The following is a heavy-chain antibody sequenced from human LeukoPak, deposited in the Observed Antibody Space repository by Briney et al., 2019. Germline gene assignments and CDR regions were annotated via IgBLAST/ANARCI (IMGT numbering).Heavy chain of an antibody. CDR3: ARESVAGGFEY. V-gene: IGHV1-69*08. CDR2: IIPMQGTP. Sequence: SVKVSCKASGGTFSSYNFIWVRQAPGQGLEWMGGIIPMQGTPNYAQKFQGRVTISADKSTTTVYMALSSLRYEDTAMYYCARESVAGGFEYWGQGTLVTVSS. D-gene: IGHD6-19*01. CDR1: GGTFSSYN. J-gene: IGHJ4*02.